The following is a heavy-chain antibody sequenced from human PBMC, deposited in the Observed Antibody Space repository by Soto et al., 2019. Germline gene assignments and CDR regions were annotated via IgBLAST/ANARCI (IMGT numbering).Heavy chain of an antibody. D-gene: IGHD6-19*01. CDR2: FNPNSGDT. J-gene: IGHJ4*02. V-gene: IGHV1-2*02. CDR3: AREASAVISLDY. Sequence: QVQLVQSGAEVKTPGSSVKVSCKASGGMFYSSAINWVRQAPGQGLEWMGWFNPNSGDTIYAQKFQGRVTLTRDTSIGTAYMELYSLTSDDTAVYYCAREASAVISLDYWGQGTLVTVSS. CDR1: GGMFYSSA.